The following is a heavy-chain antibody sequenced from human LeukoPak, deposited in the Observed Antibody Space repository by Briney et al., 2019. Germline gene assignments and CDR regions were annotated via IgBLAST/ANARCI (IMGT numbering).Heavy chain of an antibody. J-gene: IGHJ4*02. CDR1: GSTFSSYW. Sequence: GSLRLSCAASGSTFSSYWMSWVRQAPGKGLEWVANIKQDGSEKYYVDSVKGRFTISRDNAKNSLYLQMNSLRAEDTAVHYCARVGIVVVITYFDYWGQGTLVTVSS. CDR2: IKQDGSEK. V-gene: IGHV3-7*01. CDR3: ARVGIVVVITYFDY. D-gene: IGHD3-22*01.